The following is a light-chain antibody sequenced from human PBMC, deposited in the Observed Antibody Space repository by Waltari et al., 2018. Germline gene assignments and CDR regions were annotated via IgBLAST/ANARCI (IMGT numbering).Light chain of an antibody. CDR2: EVT. J-gene: IGLJ3*02. CDR3: CSYVGSNNDV. CDR1: SSDIGGYNY. V-gene: IGLV2-8*01. Sequence: QSALTQPPSASGSPGQSVTISCTGTSSDIGGYNYVSWYQQHPGKVPKLMIYEVTKRPSVVPDRFSGSKSGNTASLTVSGLQAEDEADYYCCSYVGSNNDVFGGGTKLTVL.